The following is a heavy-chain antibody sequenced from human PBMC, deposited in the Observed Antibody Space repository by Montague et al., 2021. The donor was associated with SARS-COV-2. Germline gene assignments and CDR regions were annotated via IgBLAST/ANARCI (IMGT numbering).Heavy chain of an antibody. V-gene: IGHV3-30*04. CDR2: ISYDGSNQ. J-gene: IGHJ4*02. CDR1: GFTVSSYA. Sequence: SLRLSCAASGFTVSSYALHWVRQAPGKGLEWVAVISYDGSNQYYSYSXXVLFPISRDNSKNTLYLQMNSLRAEDTAVSYCARTNSGSYYSSFDYWGQGTLVTVSS. CDR3: ARTNSGSYYSSFDY. D-gene: IGHD1-26*01.